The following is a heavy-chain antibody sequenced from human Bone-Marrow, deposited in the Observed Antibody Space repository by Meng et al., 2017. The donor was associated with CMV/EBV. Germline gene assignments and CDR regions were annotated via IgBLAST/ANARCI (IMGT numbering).Heavy chain of an antibody. CDR3: ARDSYYDVYYYGMDV. CDR2: IKEDGSEK. V-gene: IGHV3-7*01. CDR1: GFTFSASW. D-gene: IGHD3-22*01. Sequence: GESLKISCAASGFTFSASWMSWVRQAPGKGLEWVANIKEDGSEKYYVDSVKGRFTISRDNAKNSLYLQMNSLRAEDTAVYYCARDSYYDVYYYGMDVWGQGTTVTVS. J-gene: IGHJ6*02.